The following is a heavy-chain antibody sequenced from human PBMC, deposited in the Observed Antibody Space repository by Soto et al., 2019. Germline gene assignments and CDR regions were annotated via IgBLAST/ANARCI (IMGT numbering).Heavy chain of an antibody. CDR2: ISSTSSHI. Sequence: EVQLVESGGGLVKPGGSLRLSCVASEFSFSTYNMNWVRQAPGKGLEWVSFISSTSSHIHYADSVKGRFTISRDNAKNSLYLQMNSLRAEDTAVYYCARDPAADGYYGMDVWAKGPRSPSP. CDR1: EFSFSTYN. V-gene: IGHV3-21*01. J-gene: IGHJ6*02. CDR3: ARDPAADGYYGMDV. D-gene: IGHD6-13*01.